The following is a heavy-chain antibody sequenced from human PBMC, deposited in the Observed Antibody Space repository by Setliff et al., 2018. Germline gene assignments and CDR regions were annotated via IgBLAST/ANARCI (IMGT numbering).Heavy chain of an antibody. V-gene: IGHV4-4*07. D-gene: IGHD3-3*01. Sequence: SETLSLTCPVSGGSISSYYWSRIRQPAGKGLEWIGRIYTSGSTNYDPSLKSRVTMSVDTSKNQFSLKLSSVTAADPAVYYCARSYYNFWSGYYRVNWFDPWGQGTLVTVSS. J-gene: IGHJ5*02. CDR3: ARSYYNFWSGYYRVNWFDP. CDR1: GGSISSYY. CDR2: IYTSGST.